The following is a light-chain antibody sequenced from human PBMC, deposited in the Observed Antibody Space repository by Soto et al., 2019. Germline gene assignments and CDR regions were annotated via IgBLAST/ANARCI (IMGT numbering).Light chain of an antibody. V-gene: IGKV3-15*01. CDR1: QSVRSSY. J-gene: IGKJ4*01. Sequence: EIVLTQSPGTLSLSPGERATLNCRASQSVRSSYLAWYQQQPGQAPRLLIYGASTRATGIPARFSGSGSGTEFTLTISSLQSEDFAVYYCQQYNSWPPITFGGGTKVDI. CDR3: QQYNSWPPIT. CDR2: GAS.